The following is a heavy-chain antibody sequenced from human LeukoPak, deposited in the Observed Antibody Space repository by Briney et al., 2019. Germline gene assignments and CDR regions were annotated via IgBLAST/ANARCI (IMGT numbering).Heavy chain of an antibody. Sequence: SETLSLTCAVYGGSFSGYYWSWIRQPPGKGLEWIGEINHSGSTNYNPSLKSRVTISVDTSKNQFSLKLCSVTAADTAVYYCARSVSARRYCSGGSCYANNWFDPWGQGTLVTVSS. CDR1: GGSFSGYY. V-gene: IGHV4-34*01. D-gene: IGHD2-15*01. CDR2: INHSGST. J-gene: IGHJ5*02. CDR3: ARSVSARRYCSGGSCYANNWFDP.